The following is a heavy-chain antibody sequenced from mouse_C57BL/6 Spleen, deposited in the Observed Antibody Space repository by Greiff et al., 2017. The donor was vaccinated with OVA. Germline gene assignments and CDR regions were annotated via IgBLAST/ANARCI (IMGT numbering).Heavy chain of an antibody. CDR1: GYTFTSYW. V-gene: IGHV1-69*01. J-gene: IGHJ2*01. Sequence: QVQLKQPGAELVMPGASVKLSCKASGYTFTSYWMHWVKQRPGQGLEWIGAIDPSDSYTNYNQKFKGKSTLTVDKASSTAYMQLSSLTSDDSAVYDCARAPSSSSLYLDYWGQGTTLTVSS. CDR2: IDPSDSYT. D-gene: IGHD1-1*01. CDR3: ARAPSSSSLYLDY.